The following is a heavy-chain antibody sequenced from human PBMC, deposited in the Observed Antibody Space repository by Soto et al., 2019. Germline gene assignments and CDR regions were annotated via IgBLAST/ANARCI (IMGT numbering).Heavy chain of an antibody. CDR1: GYTFTSYA. Sequence: ASVKVYCKASGYTFTSYAMHWVRQAPGQRLGWMGWINAGNGNTKYSQKFQGRVTITRDTSASTAYMELSSLRSEDTAVYYCARAVAVPADFDYWGHGTLVTVSS. CDR2: INAGNGNT. V-gene: IGHV1-3*01. CDR3: ARAVAVPADFDY. J-gene: IGHJ4*01. D-gene: IGHD6-19*01.